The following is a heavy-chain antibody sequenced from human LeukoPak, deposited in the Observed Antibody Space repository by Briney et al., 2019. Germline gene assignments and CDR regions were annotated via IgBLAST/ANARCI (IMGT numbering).Heavy chain of an antibody. Sequence: SVKVSCKASGYTFTSYGISWVRQAPGQGLEWMGGIIPIFGTANYAQKFQGRVTITADESTSTAYMELSSLRSEDTAVYYCARDRVRGSGSYRYYYYMDVWGKGTTVTISS. CDR2: IIPIFGTA. V-gene: IGHV1-69*13. CDR3: ARDRVRGSGSYRYYYYMDV. J-gene: IGHJ6*03. D-gene: IGHD3-10*01. CDR1: GYTFTSYG.